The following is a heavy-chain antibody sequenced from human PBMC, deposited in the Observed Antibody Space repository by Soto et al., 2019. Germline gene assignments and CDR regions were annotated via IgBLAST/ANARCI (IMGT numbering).Heavy chain of an antibody. CDR1: GGSISSSSYY. V-gene: IGHV4-39*01. J-gene: IGHJ4*02. Sequence: QLQLQESGPGLVKPSETLSLICTVSGGSISSSSYYWGWIRQPPGKGLEWIVSIYYSGRTYYNPSLKSRVTISGDTSKNKVYLKLSSVTAADTAVYYCARLNFVDEGVYFDYWGQGTLVTVSS. CDR3: ARLNFVDEGVYFDY. D-gene: IGHD1-1*01. CDR2: IYYSGRT.